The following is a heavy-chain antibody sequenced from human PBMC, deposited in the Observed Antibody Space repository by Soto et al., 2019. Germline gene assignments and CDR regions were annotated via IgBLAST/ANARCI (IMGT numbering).Heavy chain of an antibody. CDR2: IWYDGSND. CDR1: GFIFSSYG. CDR3: ARDRDFKKNWNYAIDP. Sequence: GGSLRLSCAASGFIFSSYGIHWVRQAPGEGLEWVVVIWYDGSNDYYADSVKGRFIISRDNSKNTLYLQMNSLRAEDTAVYYCARDRDFKKNWNYAIDPWGQGTPVTVSS. V-gene: IGHV3-33*01. J-gene: IGHJ5*02. D-gene: IGHD1-7*01.